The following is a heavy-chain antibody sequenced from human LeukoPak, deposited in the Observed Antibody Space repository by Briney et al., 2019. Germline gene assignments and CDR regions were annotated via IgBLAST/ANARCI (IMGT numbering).Heavy chain of an antibody. J-gene: IGHJ4*02. CDR1: GDSISSSY. CDR2: INHSGST. D-gene: IGHD3-10*01. Sequence: SETLSLTCTVSGDSISSSYWNWIRQTPGKGLEWIGEINHSGSTNYNPSLKSRVTISVDTSKNQFSLKLSSVTAADTAVYYCAIRITMVRAFDYWGQGTLVTVSS. CDR3: AIRITMVRAFDY. V-gene: IGHV4-34*01.